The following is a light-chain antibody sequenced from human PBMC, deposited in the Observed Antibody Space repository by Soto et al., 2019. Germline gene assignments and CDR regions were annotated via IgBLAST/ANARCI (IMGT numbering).Light chain of an antibody. J-gene: IGKJ4*02. CDR2: DAS. Sequence: IHMTQSPSTVSASVGESVTISCRASQDIVTYLAWYQQKPGKAPKLLIFDASTLQSGVSPSFRGSGSGSDFSLTISNLQPDDVGVYFCQHYTLSSGPFGGGTRVET. CDR3: QHYTLSSGP. V-gene: IGKV1-5*01. CDR1: QDIVTY.